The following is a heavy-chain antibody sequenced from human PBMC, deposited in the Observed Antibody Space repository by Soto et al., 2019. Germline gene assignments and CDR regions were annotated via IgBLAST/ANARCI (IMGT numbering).Heavy chain of an antibody. J-gene: IGHJ6*03. CDR2: IYGGGST. CDR1: GFTVSSNY. CDR3: SRADYYYYYMDV. V-gene: IGHV3-66*01. Sequence: HPGGSLRLSCAASGFTVSSNYMSWVRQAPGKGLEWVSVIYGGGSTYYADSVKGRFTISRDNSKNTLYLQMNSLRAEDTAVYYCSRADYYYYYMDVWGKGTTVTVSS.